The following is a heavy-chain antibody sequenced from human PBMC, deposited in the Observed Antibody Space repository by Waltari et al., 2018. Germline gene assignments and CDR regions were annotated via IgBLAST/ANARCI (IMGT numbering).Heavy chain of an antibody. D-gene: IGHD2-15*01. V-gene: IGHV4-59*01. J-gene: IGHJ5*02. CDR2: IYYSGTT. Sequence: QVQLQESGPGLVKPSETLSLTCTVSGGPISSYYWSWIRQPPGKGLEGIGYIYYSGTTNYNPSLKSRVTISVDTSKNQFSLKLSSVTAADTAVYYCARDQGYCSGGSCYGGWFDPWGQGTLVTVSS. CDR3: ARDQGYCSGGSCYGGWFDP. CDR1: GGPISSYY.